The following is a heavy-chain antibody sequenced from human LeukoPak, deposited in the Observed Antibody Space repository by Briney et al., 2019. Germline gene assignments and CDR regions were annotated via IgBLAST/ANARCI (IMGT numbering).Heavy chain of an antibody. V-gene: IGHV3-74*01. CDR1: GFTFSSYW. Sequence: QPGGSLRLSCAASGFTFSSYWMHWVRQAPGKGLVWVSRIKSDGSSTSYAGSVKGRFTISRDNAKNTLYMQMNSLKAEDTAVYYCARESSVGAHKAFDYWGQGTLVTVSS. CDR3: ARESSVGAHKAFDY. CDR2: IKSDGSST. J-gene: IGHJ4*02. D-gene: IGHD1-26*01.